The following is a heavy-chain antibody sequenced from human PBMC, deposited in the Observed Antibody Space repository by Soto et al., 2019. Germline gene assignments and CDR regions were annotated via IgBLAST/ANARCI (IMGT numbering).Heavy chain of an antibody. CDR1: GDSVSSNSAA. D-gene: IGHD2-15*01. Sequence: SQTLSLTCAISGDSVSSNSAAWNWIRQSPSRGLEWLGRTYYRYKWYIDYAVSVKSRITIIPDASKNQFSLQLNSVTPEDTAVYYCARDGLLLESYYFYYGLDVWGQGTTVTVSS. V-gene: IGHV6-1*01. J-gene: IGHJ6*02. CDR3: ARDGLLLESYYFYYGLDV. CDR2: TYYRYKWYI.